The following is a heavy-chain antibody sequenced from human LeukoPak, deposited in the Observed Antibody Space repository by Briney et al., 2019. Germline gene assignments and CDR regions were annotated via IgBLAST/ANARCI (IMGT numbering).Heavy chain of an antibody. D-gene: IGHD4-17*01. J-gene: IGHJ5*01. CDR2: IYDRGST. CDR1: GGAIRSYY. Sequence: PSETLSLTCTVSGGAIRSYYWSWIRLPPGKGLEWIGYIYDRGSTKYNPSLKSRVTISADTSKNQFSLILSSVTAADTAVYYCARAGGDHPFDPWGQGTLVTVSS. V-gene: IGHV4-59*08. CDR3: ARAGGDHPFDP.